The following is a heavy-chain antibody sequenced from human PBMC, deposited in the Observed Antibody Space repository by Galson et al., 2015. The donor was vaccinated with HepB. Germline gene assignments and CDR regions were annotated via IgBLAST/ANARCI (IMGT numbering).Heavy chain of an antibody. V-gene: IGHV4-39*01. CDR2: IYYIGST. J-gene: IGHJ4*02. Sequence: CTVSGGSISSSSYYWGWIRQPPGKGLEWIGSIYYIGSTYYNPSLKSRVTISVDTSKNQFSLKLSSVTAADTAVYYCARHPYSSGWSDYWGQGTLVTVSS. CDR3: ARHPYSSGWSDY. CDR1: GGSISSSSYY. D-gene: IGHD6-19*01.